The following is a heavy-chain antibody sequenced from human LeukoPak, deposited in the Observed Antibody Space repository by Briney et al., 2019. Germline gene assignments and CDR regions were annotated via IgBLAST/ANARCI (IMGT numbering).Heavy chain of an antibody. V-gene: IGHV4-34*01. D-gene: IGHD2-21*02. J-gene: IGHJ4*02. CDR1: GGSFSGYY. CDR3: ARGSGVGEVVTAIHY. Sequence: SETLSLTCAVYGGSFSGYYWSRIRQPPGKGLEWIGEINHSGSTNYNPSLKSRVTISVDTSKNQFSLKLSSVTAADTAVYYCARGSGVGEVVTAIHYWGQGTLVTVSS. CDR2: INHSGST.